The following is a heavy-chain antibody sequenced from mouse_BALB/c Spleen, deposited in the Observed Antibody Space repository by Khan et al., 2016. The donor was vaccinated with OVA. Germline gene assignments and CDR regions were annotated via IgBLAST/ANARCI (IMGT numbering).Heavy chain of an antibody. D-gene: IGHD2-14*01. CDR2: IIYTGST. CDR3: ARSTYRFAFVY. V-gene: IGHV3-8*02. Sequence: EVQLQESGPSLVKPSQTLSLTCSVTGDSITSGYWNWIRKFPGNKLEYMGHIIYTGSTYYNPSLKSRISITRHTSENQYYLQLNSVTDEETATYYVARSTYRFAFVYWGQGTLVTVSA. J-gene: IGHJ3*01. CDR1: GDSITSGY.